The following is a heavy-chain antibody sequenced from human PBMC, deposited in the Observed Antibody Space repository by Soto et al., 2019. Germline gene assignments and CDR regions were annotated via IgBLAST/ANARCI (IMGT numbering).Heavy chain of an antibody. CDR1: GGSISSYY. D-gene: IGHD2-8*01. V-gene: IGHV4-59*01. CDR3: ARVSKYCTNGVCYTGYYYYGMDV. J-gene: IGHJ6*02. Sequence: TLSLTCTVSGGSISSYYWSWIRQPPGKGLEWIGYIYYSGSTNYNPSLKRRVTISVDTSKNQFSLTLSSVTAAHTAVYYCARVSKYCTNGVCYTGYYYYGMDVWGQGTTVTVSS. CDR2: IYYSGST.